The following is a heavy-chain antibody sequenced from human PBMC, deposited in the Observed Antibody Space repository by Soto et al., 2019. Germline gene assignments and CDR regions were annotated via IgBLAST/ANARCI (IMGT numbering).Heavy chain of an antibody. V-gene: IGHV4-59*08. D-gene: IGHD2-8*02. J-gene: IGHJ5*02. CDR3: AVLVQLGWFDP. Sequence: AETLSLTGTVASVSISSYYWSWIRQRPGKELVWIGYTDYSGSTNYNHSLSRRATIAVDTSKTPFSLKLSPVTAAATADYYSAVLVQLGWFDPWGPGTLVNGSS. CDR2: TDYSGST. CDR1: SVSISSYY.